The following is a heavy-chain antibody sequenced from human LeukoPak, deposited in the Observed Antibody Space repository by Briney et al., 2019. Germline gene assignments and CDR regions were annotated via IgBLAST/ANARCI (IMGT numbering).Heavy chain of an antibody. V-gene: IGHV1-46*01. J-gene: IGHJ1*01. CDR3: ARAVEAAAGAEYFQH. CDR2: INPSGGST. CDR1: GYTFTSYY. Sequence: ASVKVSCKASGYTFTSYYMHWVRQAPGQGLEWMGIINPSGGSTSYAQKFQGRVTMTRDTSTSTVYMELSSLRSEDTAVYYRARAVEAAAGAEYFQHWGQGTLVTVSS. D-gene: IGHD6-13*01.